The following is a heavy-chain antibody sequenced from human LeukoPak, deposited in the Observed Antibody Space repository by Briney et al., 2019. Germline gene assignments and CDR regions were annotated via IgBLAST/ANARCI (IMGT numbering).Heavy chain of an antibody. V-gene: IGHV4-39*01. Sequence: SETLSLTCTVSGGSISSSSYYWGWIRQPPGKGLEWIGSIYYSGNTFYNPSLKSRVTISVDTSKNQFSLQLTSVTAADTAVYYCARLAVGDTLDYWGQGTLVTVSS. CDR2: IYYSGNT. D-gene: IGHD6-19*01. CDR1: GGSISSSSYY. CDR3: ARLAVGDTLDY. J-gene: IGHJ4*02.